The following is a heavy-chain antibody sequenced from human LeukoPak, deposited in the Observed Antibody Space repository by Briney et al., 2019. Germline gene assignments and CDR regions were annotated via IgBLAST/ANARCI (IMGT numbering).Heavy chain of an antibody. CDR1: GFIFSSYT. Sequence: GGSLRLSCAASGFIFSSYTMNWVRQAPGKGLEWVSSISSTSSHINYADSVKGRFTISRDNTKNSLYLQMSSLRVEDTAMYYCAKDAAGPEYWGQGTLVTVSS. J-gene: IGHJ4*02. D-gene: IGHD6-13*01. CDR3: AKDAAGPEY. V-gene: IGHV3-21*04. CDR2: ISSTSSHI.